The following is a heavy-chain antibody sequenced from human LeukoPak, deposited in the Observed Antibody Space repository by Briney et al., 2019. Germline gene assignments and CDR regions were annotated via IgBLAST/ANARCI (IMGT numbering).Heavy chain of an antibody. CDR2: IYYSGST. CDR1: GGSISSYY. V-gene: IGHV4-59*01. D-gene: IGHD1-20*01. Sequence: SETLSLTCTVSGGSISSYYWGWIRQPPGKGLEWIGYIYYSGSTNYNPSLKSRVTISVDTSKNQFSLKLSSVTAADTAVYYCARDLGITGTDYYYYMDVWGKGTTVTVSS. CDR3: ARDLGITGTDYYYYMDV. J-gene: IGHJ6*03.